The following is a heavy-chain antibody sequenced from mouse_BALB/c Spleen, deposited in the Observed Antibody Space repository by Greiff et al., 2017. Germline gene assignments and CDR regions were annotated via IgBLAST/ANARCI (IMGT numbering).Heavy chain of an antibody. J-gene: IGHJ3*01. CDR3: AREGYYYGSSWFAY. Sequence: DVHLVESGGGLVKPGGSLKLSCAASGFTFSSYAMSWVRQTPEKRLEWVASISSGGSTYYPDSVKGRFTISRDNARNILYLQMSSLRSEDTAMYYCAREGYYYGSSWFAYWGQGTLVTVSA. CDR2: ISSGGST. CDR1: GFTFSSYA. V-gene: IGHV5-6-5*01. D-gene: IGHD1-1*01.